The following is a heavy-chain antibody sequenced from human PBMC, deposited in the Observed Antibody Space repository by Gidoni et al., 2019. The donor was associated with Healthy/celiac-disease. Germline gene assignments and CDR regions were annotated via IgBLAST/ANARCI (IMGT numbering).Heavy chain of an antibody. D-gene: IGHD2-21*01. Sequence: EVQLVESGGGLVKPGGSLRLSCAASGVTFSSYSMNWVRQAPGKGLEWVSSISSSSSYIYYADSVKGRFTISRDNAKNSLYLQMNSLRAEDTAVYYCARDPGGGAGWFDPWGQGTLVTVSS. CDR1: GVTFSSYS. J-gene: IGHJ5*02. V-gene: IGHV3-21*01. CDR2: ISSSSSYI. CDR3: ARDPGGGAGWFDP.